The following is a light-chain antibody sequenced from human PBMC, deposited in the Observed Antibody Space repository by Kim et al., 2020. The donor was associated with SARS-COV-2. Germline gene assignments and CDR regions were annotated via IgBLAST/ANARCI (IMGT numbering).Light chain of an antibody. J-gene: IGKJ4*01. Sequence: GERAANSCRKSQRSGNSYLDGYQQRPGQAPRLLIFGATGRAPGIPDRCSGSGAGTDFTLTISRLEPEDCAVYYCQQYDGSTLTFGGGTKVDIK. CDR3: QQYDGSTLT. CDR2: GAT. V-gene: IGKV3-20*01. CDR1: QRSGNSY.